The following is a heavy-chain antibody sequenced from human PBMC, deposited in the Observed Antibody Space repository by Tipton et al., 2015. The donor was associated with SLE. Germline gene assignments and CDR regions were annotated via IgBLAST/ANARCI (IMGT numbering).Heavy chain of an antibody. J-gene: IGHJ6*02. Sequence: TLSLTCAVSGYSISSGYYWDWIRQPPGKGLEWIGSFSHSGSTYYNPSLKSRVTISVDTSKNQFSLRLSSVTAADTAVYYCARDPPSSYYYGMDVWGQGTTVNVSS. CDR1: GYSISSGYY. CDR3: ARDPPSSYYYGMDV. V-gene: IGHV4-38-2*02. D-gene: IGHD3-10*01. CDR2: FSHSGST.